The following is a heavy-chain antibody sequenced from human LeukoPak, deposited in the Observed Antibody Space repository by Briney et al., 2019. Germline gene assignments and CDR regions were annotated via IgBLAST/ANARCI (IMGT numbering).Heavy chain of an antibody. CDR2: TDGSGSIT. D-gene: IGHD3-10*01. CDR3: AKDPHRGDFDY. CDR1: GFTFNNYA. J-gene: IGHJ4*02. Sequence: GGSLRLSCAASGFTFNNYAMSWVRQAPGKGLEWVSATDGSGSITYYADSVKGRFTISRDNSKNTLYLQMNSLRAEDTAVYYCAKDPHRGDFDYWGQGTLVTVSS. V-gene: IGHV3-23*01.